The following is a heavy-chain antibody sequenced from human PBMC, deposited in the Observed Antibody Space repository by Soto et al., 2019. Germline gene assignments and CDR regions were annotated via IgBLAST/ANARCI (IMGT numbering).Heavy chain of an antibody. CDR3: AGGDYYHSSGYYFYYYTMDV. D-gene: IGHD3-22*01. CDR1: GGSISSSSYY. J-gene: IGHJ6*02. V-gene: IGHV4-39*01. Sequence: QLHLQESVPGLVKPSETLSLTCTVSGGSISSSSYYWGWIRQPPGKGLEWIGNVYYGGSTYYNPSIKNRVPISVETSKSQCSLQLCSVAAADTAVYYCAGGDYYHSSGYYFYYYTMDVWGQGTTVTVSS. CDR2: VYYGGST.